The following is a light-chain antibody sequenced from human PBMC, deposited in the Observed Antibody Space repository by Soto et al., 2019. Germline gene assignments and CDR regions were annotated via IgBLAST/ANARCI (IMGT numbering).Light chain of an antibody. Sequence: LSHPASVSGSPGQSITISCTGTSSDVGAYNYVSWYQQHPGKAPKLMVYDVSNRPSGVSNRFSGSKSGNTASLTISGLQPEDEADYHCSSYTTSIAYVFGTGTKVTVL. CDR2: DVS. CDR3: SSYTTSIAYV. CDR1: SSDVGAYNY. J-gene: IGLJ1*01. V-gene: IGLV2-14*01.